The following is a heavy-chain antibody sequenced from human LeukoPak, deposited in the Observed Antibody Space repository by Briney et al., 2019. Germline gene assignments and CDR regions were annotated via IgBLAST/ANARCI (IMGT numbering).Heavy chain of an antibody. J-gene: IGHJ3*02. CDR3: AKFVPDSSGYYPNAFDI. CDR2: ISGSGGST. Sequence: PGGSLRLSCAASGFTFSSYAMSWVRQAPGKGLEWVSAISGSGGSTYYADSVKGRFTISRDNSKNTLYLQMNSLRAEDTAVYYCAKFVPDSSGYYPNAFDIWGQGTMVTVSS. V-gene: IGHV3-23*01. D-gene: IGHD3-22*01. CDR1: GFTFSSYA.